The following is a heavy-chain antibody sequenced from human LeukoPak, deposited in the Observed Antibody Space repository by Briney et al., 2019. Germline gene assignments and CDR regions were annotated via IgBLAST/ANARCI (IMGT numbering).Heavy chain of an antibody. Sequence: ASVKVSCKASGYTFTGYYMHWARQATGQGLEWMGWMNPNNGNTGYAQKFQGRVTMTRNTSISTAYMELSSLRSEDTAVYYCARVHYYYYGMDVWGQGTTVTVSS. J-gene: IGHJ6*02. V-gene: IGHV1-8*02. CDR1: GYTFTGYY. CDR3: ARVHYYYYGMDV. CDR2: MNPNNGNT.